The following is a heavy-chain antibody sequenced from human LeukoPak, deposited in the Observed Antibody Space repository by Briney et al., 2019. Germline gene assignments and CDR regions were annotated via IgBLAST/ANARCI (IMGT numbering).Heavy chain of an antibody. CDR3: ARDGWNDPSRYYYYGMDV. Sequence: ASVNVSCEASVYTFTSYYMHWVRQAPGQGLEWMGIINPSGGSTSYAQKFQGRVTMTRDTSTSTVYMELSSLRSEDTAVYYCARDGWNDPSRYYYYGMDVWGQGTAVTVSS. V-gene: IGHV1-46*01. J-gene: IGHJ6*02. CDR1: VYTFTSYY. CDR2: INPSGGST. D-gene: IGHD1-1*01.